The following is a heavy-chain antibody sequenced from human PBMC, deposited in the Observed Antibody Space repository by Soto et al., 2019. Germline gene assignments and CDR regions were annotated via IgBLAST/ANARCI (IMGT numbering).Heavy chain of an antibody. CDR1: GGTFSSYA. D-gene: IGHD2-2*01. Sequence: QVQLVQSGAEVKKPGSSVKVSCKASGGTFSSYAISWVRQAPGQGLEWMGGIIPISDTTNYAQKFQGRVSITADESTSTAYMELSSLRSEDTAVYYCASSQGSSTSLEIYYYYYSGMDVWGPGTTVTVSS. CDR2: IIPISDTT. J-gene: IGHJ6*02. CDR3: ASSQGSSTSLEIYYYYYSGMDV. V-gene: IGHV1-69*01.